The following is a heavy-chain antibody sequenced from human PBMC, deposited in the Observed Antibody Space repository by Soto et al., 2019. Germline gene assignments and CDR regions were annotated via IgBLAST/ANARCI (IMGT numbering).Heavy chain of an antibody. V-gene: IGHV4-31*03. Sequence: TASGGSIRSGGYYWSWVRQNPRRGLEWIGNIYYSGNTYYNPSLKSRLTISVDTSKNQFSLNLSSVTAADTAVYYCARDRLMATAGTARHYFGLDVWGQGTTVTVSS. J-gene: IGHJ6*02. CDR3: ARDRLMATAGTARHYFGLDV. CDR1: GGSIRSGGYY. D-gene: IGHD5-18*01. CDR2: IYYSGNT.